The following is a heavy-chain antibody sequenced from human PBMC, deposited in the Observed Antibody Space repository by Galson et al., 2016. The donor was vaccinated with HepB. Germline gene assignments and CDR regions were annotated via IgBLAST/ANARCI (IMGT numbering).Heavy chain of an antibody. CDR1: GFTFSSYW. J-gene: IGHJ6*02. CDR3: ATGGGRRSKYYGMDV. Sequence: SLRLSCAASGFTFSSYWMYWVRQAPGKGLVWVSRIDSDGITTAYADSVKGRFTISRDNAKNTLYLQMNSLGAEDTAVYYCATGGGRRSKYYGMDVWGHGTMVTVSS. CDR2: IDSDGITT. D-gene: IGHD1-26*01. V-gene: IGHV3-74*01.